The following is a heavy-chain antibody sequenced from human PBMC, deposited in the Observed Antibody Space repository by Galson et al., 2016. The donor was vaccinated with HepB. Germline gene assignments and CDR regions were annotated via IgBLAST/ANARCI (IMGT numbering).Heavy chain of an antibody. V-gene: IGHV3-11*01. Sequence: SLRLSCAASGFTFSEYYMSWIRQAPGKGLEWVSYISSSGATIYYGDSVKGRFTISRDNAKNSLYLQMNSLRAEDTAVYYCARTAASYCGGDCYVDYWGQGTLVTVSS. CDR3: ARTAASYCGGDCYVDY. CDR1: GFTFSEYY. D-gene: IGHD2-21*01. J-gene: IGHJ4*02. CDR2: ISSSGATI.